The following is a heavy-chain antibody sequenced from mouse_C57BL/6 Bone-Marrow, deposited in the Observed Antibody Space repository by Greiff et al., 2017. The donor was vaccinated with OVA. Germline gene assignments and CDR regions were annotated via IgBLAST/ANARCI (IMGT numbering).Heavy chain of an antibody. CDR1: GFTFSDYG. J-gene: IGHJ3*01. CDR3: ARQNYGNYEAWFAY. CDR2: ICSGSSTI. V-gene: IGHV5-17*01. Sequence: DVMLVESGGGLVKPGGSLKLSCAASGFTFSDYGMHWVRQAPEKGLEWVAYICSGSSTIYYADTVKGRFTISRDKSKNTMFLQMTSLRSEDTAMYYCARQNYGNYEAWFAYWGQGTLVTVSA. D-gene: IGHD2-1*01.